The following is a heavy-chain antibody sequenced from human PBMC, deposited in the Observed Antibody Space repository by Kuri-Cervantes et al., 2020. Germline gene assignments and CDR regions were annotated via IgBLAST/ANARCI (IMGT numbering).Heavy chain of an antibody. D-gene: IGHD2-15*01. CDR1: GFTFSSYG. CDR3: ARDCSSAAEGCAYGMDV. V-gene: IGHV3-33*01. CDR2: IWYDGSNK. Sequence: GGSLRLSCAASGFTFSSYGMHWVRQAPGKGLEWVAVIWYDGSNKYYADSVKGRFTISRENAKNSLYLQMNSLRAGDTAVYYCARDCSSAAEGCAYGMDVWGQGTTVTVSS. J-gene: IGHJ6*02.